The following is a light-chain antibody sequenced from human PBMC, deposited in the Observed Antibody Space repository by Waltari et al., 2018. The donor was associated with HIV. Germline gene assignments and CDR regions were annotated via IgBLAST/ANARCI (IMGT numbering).Light chain of an antibody. CDR2: SNS. V-gene: IGLV1-44*01. CDR1: SSNFGSNT. Sequence: SVLTQSPSASGTPGQTASIPCSGSSSNFGSNTVSWYQQLPGTAPKLLIYSNSQRPSGVPDRFSGSKSGTPASLAIGGLQAEDEADYYCCAYAGGLEFGGGTKLTVL. CDR3: CAYAGGLE. J-gene: IGLJ2*01.